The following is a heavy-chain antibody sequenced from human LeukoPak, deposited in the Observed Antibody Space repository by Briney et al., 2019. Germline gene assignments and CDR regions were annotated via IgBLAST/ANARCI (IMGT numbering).Heavy chain of an antibody. CDR1: GYTFTSYG. J-gene: IGHJ4*02. D-gene: IGHD6-19*01. Sequence: ASVKVSCKASGYTFTSYGISWMRQAPGQGLEWMGWISAYNGNTNYAQKLQGRVTMTTDTSTSTAYMELRSLRSDDTAVYYCARDAVPQQWLVRYFDYWGQGTLVTVSS. V-gene: IGHV1-18*01. CDR2: ISAYNGNT. CDR3: ARDAVPQQWLVRYFDY.